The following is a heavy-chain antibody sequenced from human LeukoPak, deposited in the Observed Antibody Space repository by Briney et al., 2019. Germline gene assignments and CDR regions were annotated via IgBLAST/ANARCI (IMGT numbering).Heavy chain of an antibody. CDR3: ARKGVGRGGFDH. Sequence: ASVKVSCKASGYTFTSYGISWVRQAPGHGLEGMGGISAYIGNTNHPQKLQARDSITTDTATSTDYMELRSLRSDDTAVYYCARKGVGRGGFDHWGQGPLVTVSS. CDR2: ISAYIGNT. J-gene: IGHJ4*02. V-gene: IGHV1-18*01. CDR1: GYTFTSYG.